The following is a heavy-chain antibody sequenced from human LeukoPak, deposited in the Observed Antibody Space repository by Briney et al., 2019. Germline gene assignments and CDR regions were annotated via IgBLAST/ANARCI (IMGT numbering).Heavy chain of an antibody. Sequence: GGSLRLSCAASGFIFSNYYMSWIRQAPGKGLEWVSYISAGGTIYYADSVKGRFTISRDNAKNSLYLQMNSLRAEDTAVYYCAELGITMIGGVWGKGTTVTISS. CDR3: AELGITMIGGV. CDR2: ISAGGTI. V-gene: IGHV3-69-1*02. D-gene: IGHD3-10*02. CDR1: GFIFSNYY. J-gene: IGHJ6*04.